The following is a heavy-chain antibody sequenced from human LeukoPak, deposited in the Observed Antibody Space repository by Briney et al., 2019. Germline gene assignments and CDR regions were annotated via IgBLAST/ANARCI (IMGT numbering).Heavy chain of an antibody. CDR2: IYYSGST. D-gene: IGHD3-3*01. Sequence: SETLSLTCTASGGSISSSSYYWGWIRQPPGKGLEWIGSIYYSGSTYYNPSLKSRVTISVDTSKDQFSLKLSSVTAADTAVYYCARRSITIFGVANDAFDIWGQGTMVTVSS. CDR1: GGSISSSSYY. CDR3: ARRSITIFGVANDAFDI. V-gene: IGHV4-39*01. J-gene: IGHJ3*02.